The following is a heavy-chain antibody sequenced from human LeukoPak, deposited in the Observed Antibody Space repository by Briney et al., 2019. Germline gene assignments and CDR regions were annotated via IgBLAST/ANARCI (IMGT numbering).Heavy chain of an antibody. CDR3: ARVNSSGYWRYFDY. CDR2: IYTSGST. CDR1: GGSISSYY. V-gene: IGHV4-4*07. Sequence: SETLSLTCTVSGGSISSYYWSWIRQPAGKGLEWIGRIYTSGSTNYNPSLKSRVTISVDTSKNQFSLKLSSVTAADTAVYYCARVNSSGYWRYFDYWGQGTLVTVSS. D-gene: IGHD3-22*01. J-gene: IGHJ4*02.